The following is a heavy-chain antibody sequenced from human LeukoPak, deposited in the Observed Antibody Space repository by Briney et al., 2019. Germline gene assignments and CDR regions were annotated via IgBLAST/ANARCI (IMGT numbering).Heavy chain of an antibody. CDR1: GCSISSYY. J-gene: IGHJ5*02. CDR3: AGEGPNDSSGYYWFEP. D-gene: IGHD3-22*01. Sequence: SETLSLTCIVSGCSISSYYWSWIRQPPGKGLAGIGYIYTSGSTNYNPSLKSRVTISGDTSKNQFSLKLSSVTAADTAMYYCAGEGPNDSSGYYWFEPWGQGTLVTVSS. CDR2: IYTSGST. V-gene: IGHV4-4*09.